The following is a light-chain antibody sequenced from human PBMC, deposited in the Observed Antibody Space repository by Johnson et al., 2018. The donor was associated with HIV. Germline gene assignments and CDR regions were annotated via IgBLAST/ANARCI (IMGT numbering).Light chain of an antibody. Sequence: QPVLTQPPSVSAAPGQRVNISCSGHSSNIENYFVSWYQQLPGAAPRLLIYEDYKRPSGIPDRFSGSTSGASATLCITGLQTGDEADYYCGVWDASLSPHYVFGTGTTITVL. J-gene: IGLJ1*01. CDR3: GVWDASLSPHYV. CDR1: SSNIENYF. V-gene: IGLV1-51*02. CDR2: EDY.